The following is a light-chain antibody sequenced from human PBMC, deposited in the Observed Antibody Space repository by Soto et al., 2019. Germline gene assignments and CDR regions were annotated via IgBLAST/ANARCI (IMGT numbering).Light chain of an antibody. J-gene: IGLJ2*01. V-gene: IGLV1-44*01. CDR2: SNN. CDR3: AAWDDSLNGVV. CDR1: SSNIGSNT. Sequence: QSVLTQPPSASGTPGQRVTISCSGSSSNIGSNTVNWYQQLPGTAPNLLIYSNNQRPSGVPDRCSGSKSATAASLAISGRHFEDEADYDCAAWDDSLNGVVFGGGTKRTVL.